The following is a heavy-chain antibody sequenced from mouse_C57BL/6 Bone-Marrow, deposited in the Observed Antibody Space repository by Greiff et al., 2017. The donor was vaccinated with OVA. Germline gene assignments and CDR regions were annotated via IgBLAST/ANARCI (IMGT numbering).Heavy chain of an antibody. J-gene: IGHJ2*01. CDR3: ARRKNYYGRPFDY. CDR1: GYTFTDYY. V-gene: IGHV1-19*01. CDR2: INPYNGGT. Sequence: EVQLQQSGPVLVKPGASVKMSCKASGYTFTDYYMNWVKQSHGKSLEWIGVINPYNGGTSYNQKFKGKATLTVDKSSSTAYMELNSLTSEDSAVYYCARRKNYYGRPFDYWGQGTTLTVSS. D-gene: IGHD1-1*01.